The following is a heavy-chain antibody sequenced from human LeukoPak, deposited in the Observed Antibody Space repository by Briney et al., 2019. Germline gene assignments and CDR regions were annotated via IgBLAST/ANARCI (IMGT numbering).Heavy chain of an antibody. D-gene: IGHD2-15*01. V-gene: IGHV3-23*01. CDR3: AKSNGGTCYLGIDY. Sequence: GGPLRLSCAASGFTFTNYAMNWVRQAPGKGLEWVSVIRGGSDSTHYADSVKGRFTISRDNSKNTLYLQMNSLRAEDTALYYCAKSNGGTCYLGIDYWGQGTLVTVSS. CDR1: GFTFTNYA. CDR2: IRGGSDST. J-gene: IGHJ4*02.